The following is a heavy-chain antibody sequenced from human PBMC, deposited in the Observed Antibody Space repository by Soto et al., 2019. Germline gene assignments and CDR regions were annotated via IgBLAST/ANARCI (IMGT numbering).Heavy chain of an antibody. J-gene: IGHJ4*02. CDR2: ISAYNGNT. CDR1: GYTFTSYG. Sequence: ASVKVSCKASGYTFTSYGISWVRQAPGQGLEWMGWISAYNGNTNYAQKLQGRVTMTTDTPTSTAYMELRSLRSDDTAVYYCARDDGQWLVLVPLDYWGQGTLVTVSS. CDR3: ARDDGQWLVLVPLDY. V-gene: IGHV1-18*01. D-gene: IGHD6-19*01.